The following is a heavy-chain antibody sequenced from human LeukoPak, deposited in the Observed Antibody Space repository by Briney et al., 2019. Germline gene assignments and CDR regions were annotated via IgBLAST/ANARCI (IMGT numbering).Heavy chain of an antibody. J-gene: IGHJ1*01. Sequence: GGSLRLSCAASGFTFSSYAMSWVRQAPGKGLEWVSAISGSGGSTYYADSVKGRFTISRDNSKNTLYLQMNTLRAEDTALYYCARICSRGWFARAPFQYWGQGTLVTVSS. CDR2: ISGSGGST. V-gene: IGHV3-23*01. CDR3: ARICSRGWFARAPFQY. D-gene: IGHD6-19*01. CDR1: GFTFSSYA.